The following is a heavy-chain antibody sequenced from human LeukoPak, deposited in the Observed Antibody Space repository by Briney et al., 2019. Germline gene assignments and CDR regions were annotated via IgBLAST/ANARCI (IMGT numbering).Heavy chain of an antibody. D-gene: IGHD1-26*01. V-gene: IGHV1-69*04. CDR1: GGTFSSYA. CDR2: IIPILGIA. CDR3: ARDTVLWGATMVY. J-gene: IGHJ4*02. Sequence: GASVKVSCKASGGTFSSYAISWVRQAPGQGLEWMGRIIPILGIANYAQKFQGRVTITADKSTSTAYMELSSLRSEDTAVYYCARDTVLWGATMVYWSQGTLVTVSS.